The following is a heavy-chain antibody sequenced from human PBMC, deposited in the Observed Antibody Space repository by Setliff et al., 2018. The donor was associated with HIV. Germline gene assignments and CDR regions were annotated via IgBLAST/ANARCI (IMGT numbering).Heavy chain of an antibody. V-gene: IGHV4-38-2*02. J-gene: IGHJ4*02. D-gene: IGHD6-13*01. CDR2: VYYSGST. CDR3: ARDGYSSSWYVISGSFDY. CDR1: GYSLSSGYY. Sequence: LSLTCAVSGYSLSSGYYWGWIRQPPGKGLEWVGTVYYSGSTYYNPSLKSRVTISVDTSENQFSLKLSSVTAADTAVYYCARDGYSSSWYVISGSFDYWGQGILVTVSS.